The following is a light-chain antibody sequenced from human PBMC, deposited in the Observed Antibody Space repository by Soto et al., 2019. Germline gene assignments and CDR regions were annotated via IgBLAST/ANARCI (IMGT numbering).Light chain of an antibody. V-gene: IGLV2-23*02. CDR3: CSYAGRTTPYV. CDR1: RSDVGSYNL. Sequence: QSSLTQPDSASGSPGQSITISCTGTRSDVGSYNLVSWYQHHPGKAPKLMIYEVSERPSGVSNRFSGSKSGNTASLTISGLQAEDEADYYCCSYAGRTTPYVFGTGT. J-gene: IGLJ1*01. CDR2: EVS.